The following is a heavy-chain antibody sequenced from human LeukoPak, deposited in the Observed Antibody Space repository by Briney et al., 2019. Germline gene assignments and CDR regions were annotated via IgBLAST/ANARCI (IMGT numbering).Heavy chain of an antibody. CDR1: GYTFTSYD. CDR3: ARGSVKAAASTRYYYGMDV. V-gene: IGHV1-8*01. J-gene: IGHJ6*02. D-gene: IGHD6-13*01. Sequence: ASVKVSCKASGYTFTSYDINWVRQATGQGLEWMGWMNPNSGNTGYAQKFQGRVTMTRNTSISTAYMELSSLRSEDTAVYYCARGSVKAAASTRYYYGMDVWGQGTTVTVSS. CDR2: MNPNSGNT.